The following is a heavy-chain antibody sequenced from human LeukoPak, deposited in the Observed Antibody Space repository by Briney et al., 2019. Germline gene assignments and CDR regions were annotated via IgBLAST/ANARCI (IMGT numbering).Heavy chain of an antibody. CDR1: GFTFNSYS. CDR2: ISSSSSTI. Sequence: PGGSLRLSCAASGFTFNSYSMNWVRQAPGKGLEWVSYISSSSSTIHYADSVKGRFTISRDNAKNSLYLQMNSLRAEDTAVYYCARTSYDSSGYYAFDIWGQGTMVTVSS. CDR3: ARTSYDSSGYYAFDI. V-gene: IGHV3-48*04. D-gene: IGHD3-22*01. J-gene: IGHJ3*02.